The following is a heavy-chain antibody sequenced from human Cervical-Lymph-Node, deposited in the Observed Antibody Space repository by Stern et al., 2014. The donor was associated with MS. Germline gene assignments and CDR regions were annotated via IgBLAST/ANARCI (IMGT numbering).Heavy chain of an antibody. V-gene: IGHV3-21*01. CDR1: GFTFSSYS. J-gene: IGHJ6*02. Sequence: EVHLVESGGGLVKPGGSLRLSCAASGFTFSSYSMNWVRQAPGKGLEWVSSISSSSSYIYYADSVKGRFTISRDNAKNSLYLQMNSLRAEDTAVYYCARDLTYYYDSSGYYGYYYYGMDVWGQGTTVTVSS. CDR2: ISSSSSYI. D-gene: IGHD3-22*01. CDR3: ARDLTYYYDSSGYYGYYYYGMDV.